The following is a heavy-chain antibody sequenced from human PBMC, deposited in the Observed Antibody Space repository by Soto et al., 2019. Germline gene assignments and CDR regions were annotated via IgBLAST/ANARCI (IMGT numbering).Heavy chain of an antibody. V-gene: IGHV3-23*01. J-gene: IGHJ6*04. CDR3: AKGVELDV. Sequence: EVLLLESGGGLVQPGGSLRLSCEASGFSFSSFAMNWVRQAPGKGLEWVSAIGDSGASTYYADSVKGRFTISRDKSRNTLYLQLNSLRAEDTAGYYCAKGVELDVWGNGTTVTVSS. CDR2: IGDSGAST. CDR1: GFSFSSFA. D-gene: IGHD1-26*01.